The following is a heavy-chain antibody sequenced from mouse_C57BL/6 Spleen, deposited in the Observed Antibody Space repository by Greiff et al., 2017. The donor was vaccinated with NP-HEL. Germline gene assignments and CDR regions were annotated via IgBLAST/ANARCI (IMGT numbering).Heavy chain of an antibody. CDR1: GFTFSSYA. V-gene: IGHV5-9-1*02. Sequence: EVQGVESGEGLVKPGGSLKLSCAASGFTFSSYAMSWVRQTPEKRLEWVAYISSGGDYIYYADTVKGRFTISRDNARNTLYLQMSSLKSEDTAMYYCTREEDYDVGYWYCDVWGTGTTVTVSS. CDR2: ISSGGDYI. D-gene: IGHD2-4*01. CDR3: TREEDYDVGYWYCDV. J-gene: IGHJ1*03.